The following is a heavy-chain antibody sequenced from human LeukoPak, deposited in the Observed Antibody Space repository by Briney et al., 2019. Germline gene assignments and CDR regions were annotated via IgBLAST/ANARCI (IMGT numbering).Heavy chain of an antibody. CDR1: GFTVSSNY. CDR2: IYSGGST. CDR3: ARGGAQTYYDILTGYYNAPRYYFDY. Sequence: PGGSLRLSCAASGFTVSSNYMSWVRQAPGKGLEWASVIYSGGSTYYADSVKGRFTISRDNSKNTLYLQMNSLRAEDTAVYYCARGGAQTYYDILTGYYNAPRYYFDYWGQGTLVTVSS. D-gene: IGHD3-9*01. V-gene: IGHV3-66*01. J-gene: IGHJ4*02.